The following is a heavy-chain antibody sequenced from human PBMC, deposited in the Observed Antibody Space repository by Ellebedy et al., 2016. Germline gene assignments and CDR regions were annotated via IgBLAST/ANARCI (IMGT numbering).Heavy chain of an antibody. V-gene: IGHV1-18*01. CDR3: VRDGLETYGLDV. CDR1: GYTFSTYG. J-gene: IGHJ6*04. Sequence: ASVKVSXKASGYTFSTYGISWVRQAPGQGLEWMGWINTYNGNTNYAQKFQGRVTMTTDTSTSTAYMELRSLRSDDTAVFYCVRDGLETYGLDVWGKGTTVTVSS. CDR2: INTYNGNT.